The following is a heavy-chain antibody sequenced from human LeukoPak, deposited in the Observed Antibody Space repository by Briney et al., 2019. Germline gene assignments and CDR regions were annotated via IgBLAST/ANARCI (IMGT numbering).Heavy chain of an antibody. J-gene: IGHJ4*02. CDR2: INPGDSDT. CDR1: GYSFTNYW. CDR3: ATRGYYDSSGYYNFDY. V-gene: IGHV5-51*01. Sequence: GESLKISCKGSGYSFTNYWIAWVRQMPGKGLEWMGIINPGDSDTRYSPSFQGQVTISADKSISTAYLQWSSLKASDTAMYYCATRGYYDSSGYYNFDYWGQGTLVTVSS. D-gene: IGHD3-22*01.